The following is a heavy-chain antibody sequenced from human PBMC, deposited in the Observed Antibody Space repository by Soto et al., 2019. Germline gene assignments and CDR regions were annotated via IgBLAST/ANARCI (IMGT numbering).Heavy chain of an antibody. V-gene: IGHV3-30*18. D-gene: IGHD3-9*01. J-gene: IGHJ4*02. Sequence: QVHLVESGGGVVQPGRSLRLSCAASGFTFSSYGMHWVRQAPGKGLEWVAVISYDGSNKYYADSVKGRFTISRDNSKNTLYLQMNSLRAEDTAVYYCAKTLAQYYDILTGLDYWGQGTLVTVSS. CDR1: GFTFSSYG. CDR2: ISYDGSNK. CDR3: AKTLAQYYDILTGLDY.